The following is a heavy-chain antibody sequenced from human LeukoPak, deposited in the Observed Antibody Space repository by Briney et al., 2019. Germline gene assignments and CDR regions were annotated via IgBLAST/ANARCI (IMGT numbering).Heavy chain of an antibody. D-gene: IGHD3-22*01. CDR1: GFTFSSYS. V-gene: IGHV3-21*01. Sequence: GGSLRLSCAASGFTFSSYSMNWVRQAPGKGLEWVSSIRSSSSYIYYADSVKGRFTISRDNAKNSLYLQMNSLRAEDTAVYYCARLDETYYYDSSGYLGSDYWGQGTLVTVSS. CDR2: IRSSSSYI. CDR3: ARLDETYYYDSSGYLGSDY. J-gene: IGHJ4*02.